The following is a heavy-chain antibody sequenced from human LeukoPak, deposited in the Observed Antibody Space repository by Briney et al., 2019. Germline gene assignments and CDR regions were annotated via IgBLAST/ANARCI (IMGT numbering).Heavy chain of an antibody. V-gene: IGHV4-30-4*01. CDR1: GGSISSGDYY. Sequence: SQTLSLTCTVSGGSISSGDYYWSWIRQPPGKGLEWIGYIYYSGSTYYNPSLKSRVTISVDTSKNQFSLKLSSVTAADTAVYFWASGRKVYYYGSGPTDNWFDPWGQGTLVTVSS. D-gene: IGHD3-10*01. CDR3: ASGRKVYYYGSGPTDNWFDP. CDR2: IYYSGST. J-gene: IGHJ5*02.